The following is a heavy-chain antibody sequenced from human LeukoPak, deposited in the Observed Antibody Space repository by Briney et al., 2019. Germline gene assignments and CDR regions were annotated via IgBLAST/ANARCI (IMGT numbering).Heavy chain of an antibody. Sequence: GGSLRLSCAVSRFTFSGFWMSRSRQAPGKGLEWVASINSDGSEGYYADVVKGRFTISRDNAKNSLYLQINSLRAEDTAVYYCARSSYSSSSSVWGQGTMVTVSS. CDR1: RFTFSGFW. J-gene: IGHJ3*01. V-gene: IGHV3-7*03. CDR2: INSDGSEG. CDR3: ARSSYSSSSSV. D-gene: IGHD6-6*01.